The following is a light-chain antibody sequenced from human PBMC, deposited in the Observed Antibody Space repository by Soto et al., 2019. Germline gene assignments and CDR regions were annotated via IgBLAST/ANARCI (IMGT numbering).Light chain of an antibody. CDR3: QQSYNLKFT. Sequence: DIQMTQSPSSLSASVGDRVTITCRASQSISRFFNWYQKKLGKAPKLLIYAASTLQSGDSSRFSGNESGTDFTLSISSLQPEDTATYYCQQSYNLKFTFGPGTKVDMK. J-gene: IGKJ3*01. CDR1: QSISRF. CDR2: AAS. V-gene: IGKV1-39*01.